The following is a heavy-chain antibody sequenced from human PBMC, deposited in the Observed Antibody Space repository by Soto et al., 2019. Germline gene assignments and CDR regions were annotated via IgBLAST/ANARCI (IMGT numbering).Heavy chain of an antibody. D-gene: IGHD6-13*01. Sequence: GGSLRLSCAASGFTFSSYAMHWVRQAPGKGLEWVAVISYDGSNKYYADSVKGRFTISGDNSKNTLYLQMNSLRAEDTAVYYCARGFGGYSSSWRTYYFDYWGQGTLVTVSS. CDR3: ARGFGGYSSSWRTYYFDY. CDR2: ISYDGSNK. V-gene: IGHV3-30-3*01. CDR1: GFTFSSYA. J-gene: IGHJ4*02.